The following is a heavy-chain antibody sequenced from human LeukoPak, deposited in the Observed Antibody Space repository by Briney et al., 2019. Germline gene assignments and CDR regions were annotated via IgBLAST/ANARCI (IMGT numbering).Heavy chain of an antibody. J-gene: IGHJ4*02. CDR1: GYTLTELS. V-gene: IGHV1-24*01. CDR3: ARGPTYYDFWSGYYTAHLFDY. CDR2: FDPEDGET. D-gene: IGHD3-3*01. Sequence: VSVKVSCKVSGYTLTELSMHWVRQAPGKGLEWMGGFDPEDGETIYAQKFQGRVTMTEDTSTDTAYMELSSLRSEDTAVYYCARGPTYYDFWSGYYTAHLFDYWGQGTLVTVSS.